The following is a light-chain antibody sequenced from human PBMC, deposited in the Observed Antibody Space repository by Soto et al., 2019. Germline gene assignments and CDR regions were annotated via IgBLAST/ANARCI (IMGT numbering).Light chain of an antibody. Sequence: DFQMTQSPSTLSASVGDRVTITCRASQNIRSRLAWYQQKPGKAPKLLIYDASSLESGVPPRFSGSGSGTEFTLTISSLQPDDFATYYCQQYNSYWTFGQGTKVDIK. J-gene: IGKJ1*01. CDR3: QQYNSYWT. CDR1: QNIRSR. V-gene: IGKV1-5*01. CDR2: DAS.